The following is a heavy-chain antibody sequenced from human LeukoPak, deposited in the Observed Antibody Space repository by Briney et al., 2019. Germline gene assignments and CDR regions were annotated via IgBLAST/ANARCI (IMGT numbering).Heavy chain of an antibody. V-gene: IGHV4-39*01. Sequence: ASETLSLTCTVSGGSISSSSYYWGWIRQPPGKGLEWIGSVYYSGSTYYNPSPKSRVTISIDTSKNQFSLKVSSVTATDTAVYYCARLLVVEGFDFWGQGTLVTVSS. D-gene: IGHD2-2*01. CDR3: ARLLVVEGFDF. CDR1: GGSISSSSYY. CDR2: VYYSGST. J-gene: IGHJ4*02.